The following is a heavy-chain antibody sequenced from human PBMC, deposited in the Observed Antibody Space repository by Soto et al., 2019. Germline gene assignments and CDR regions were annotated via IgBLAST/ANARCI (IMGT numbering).Heavy chain of an antibody. Sequence: QVQLVQSGAEEKKPGASVKVSCKASGYTFSNFAMQWVRQAPGQRLEWMGWINRGNGNTEYSQKFQGRVTITRDTSPSSVYMELSSLTSEDTAVYYCARSSTVDTTAGGTHFDYWGQGTLVTVSS. CDR1: GYTFSNFA. V-gene: IGHV1-3*05. CDR2: INRGNGNT. CDR3: ARSSTVDTTAGGTHFDY. J-gene: IGHJ4*02. D-gene: IGHD1-26*01.